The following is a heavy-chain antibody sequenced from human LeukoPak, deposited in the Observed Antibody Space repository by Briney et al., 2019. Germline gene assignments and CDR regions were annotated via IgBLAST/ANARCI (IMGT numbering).Heavy chain of an antibody. D-gene: IGHD3-22*01. CDR2: IIPIFGTA. CDR1: GGTFSSYA. CDR3: ARDQGQWFHGPPHPEYYFDY. Sequence: ASVKASCKASGGTFSSYAISWVRQAPGQGLEWMGGIIPIFGTANYAQKFQGRVTITADESTSTACMELSSLRSEDTAVYYCARDQGQWFHGPPHPEYYFDYWGQGTLVTVSS. J-gene: IGHJ4*02. V-gene: IGHV1-69*13.